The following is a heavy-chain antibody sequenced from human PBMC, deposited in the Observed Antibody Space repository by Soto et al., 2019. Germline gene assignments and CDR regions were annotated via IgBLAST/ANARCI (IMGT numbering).Heavy chain of an antibody. J-gene: IGHJ6*02. CDR2: MNPNSGNT. V-gene: IGHV1-8*01. D-gene: IGHD3-3*01. CDR3: ASGGPRALSIFGVVNTYYYYYYGMAV. CDR1: GYTFTSYD. Sequence: QVQLVQSGAEVKKPEASVKVSCKASGYTFTSYDINCVRQATGQGLEWMGWMNPNSGNTGYAQKFQGRVTMTRNTSISTAYMEVSSLRAEDTAVYYCASGGPRALSIFGVVNTYYYYYYGMAVWGQGTTVTVS.